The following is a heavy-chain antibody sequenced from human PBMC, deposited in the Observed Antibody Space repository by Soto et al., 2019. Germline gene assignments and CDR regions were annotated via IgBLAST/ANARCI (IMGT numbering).Heavy chain of an antibody. CDR3: TKRSSQLAFDY. CDR1: GFTFDDYA. D-gene: IGHD3-10*01. V-gene: IGHV3-9*01. CDR2: ISWNSGSI. Sequence: GGSLRLSCAASGFTFDDYAMHWVRQAPGKGLEWVSGISWNSGSIGYADSVKGRFTISRDNAKNSLYLQMNSLRAEDTALYYCTKRSSQLAFDYWGQGTLVTVSS. J-gene: IGHJ4*02.